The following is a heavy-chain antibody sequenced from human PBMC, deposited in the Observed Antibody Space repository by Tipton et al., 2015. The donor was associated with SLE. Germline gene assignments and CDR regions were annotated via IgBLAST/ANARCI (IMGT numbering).Heavy chain of an antibody. CDR1: GGSISHRY. J-gene: IGHJ6*03. V-gene: IGHV4-59*11. CDR3: ARDLYDFWSGYTPSGAMDV. Sequence: TLSLTCTVSGGSISHRYWSWVRQPPGKGLEWIGYIYENGRTNYNPSLKSRVFMSMDTSKNQFSLRLNSVTAADTAVYYCARDLYDFWSGYTPSGAMDVWGKGTTVTVSS. D-gene: IGHD3-3*01. CDR2: IYENGRT.